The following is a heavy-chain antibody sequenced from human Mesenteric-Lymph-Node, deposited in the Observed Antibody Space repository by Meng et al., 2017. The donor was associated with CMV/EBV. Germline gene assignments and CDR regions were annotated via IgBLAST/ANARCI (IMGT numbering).Heavy chain of an antibody. J-gene: IGHJ6*02. D-gene: IGHD2/OR15-2a*01. CDR3: ARGGSANTYYYYGMDV. CDR2: INPNSGGT. CDR1: GYTFTSYG. Sequence: ASVKVSCKASGYTFTSYGISWVRQAPGQGLEWMGWINPNSGGTNYAQKFQGRVTMTRDTSISTAYMELSSLRSEDTAVYYCARGGSANTYYYYGMDVWGQGTTVTVSS. V-gene: IGHV1-2*02.